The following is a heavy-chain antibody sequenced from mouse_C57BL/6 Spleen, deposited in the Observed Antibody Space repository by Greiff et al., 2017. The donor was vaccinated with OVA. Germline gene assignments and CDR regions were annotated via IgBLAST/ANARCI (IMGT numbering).Heavy chain of an antibody. Sequence: EVKLMESGGGLVKPGGSLKLSCAASGFTFSSYTMSWVRQTPGKRLEWVATISGGGGNTYYPDSVKGRFTISRDNAKNTLYLQMSSLRSEDTALYYCARRGLYDGYYVPFDYWGQGTTLTVSS. CDR3: ARRGLYDGYYVPFDY. CDR2: ISGGGGNT. J-gene: IGHJ2*01. D-gene: IGHD2-3*01. CDR1: GFTFSSYT. V-gene: IGHV5-9*01.